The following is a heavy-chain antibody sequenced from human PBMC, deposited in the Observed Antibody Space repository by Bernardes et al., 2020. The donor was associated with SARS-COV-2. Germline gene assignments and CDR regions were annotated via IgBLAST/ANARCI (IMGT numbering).Heavy chain of an antibody. V-gene: IGHV4-39*01. D-gene: IGHD2-21*01. CDR2: IYSSGSS. J-gene: IGHJ6*02. Sequence: SESLSLTCSVSGGSISSSNYYWGWLRRPPGKGLEWIGSIYSSGSSYYNPSLQGRARASVDTSKNQFSLRLSLVTAADTAMYSCAGSSCGIDCYIGGLRSWDYGMDVWGQGTTATVTS. CDR1: GGSISSSNYY. CDR3: AGSSCGIDCYIGGLRSWDYGMDV.